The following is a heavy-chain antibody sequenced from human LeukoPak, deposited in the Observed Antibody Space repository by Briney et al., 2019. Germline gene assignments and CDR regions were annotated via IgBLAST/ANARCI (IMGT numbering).Heavy chain of an antibody. CDR3: AGGNYYGSGRRAFDI. V-gene: IGHV4-34*01. J-gene: IGHJ3*02. CDR1: GGSFSGYY. D-gene: IGHD3-10*01. CDR2: INHSGST. Sequence: SETLSLTCAVYGGSFSGYYWSWIRQPPGKGLEWIGEINHSGSTNYNPSLKSRVTISVDTSKNQFSLKLSSVIAADTAVYYCAGGNYYGSGRRAFDIWGQGTMVTVSS.